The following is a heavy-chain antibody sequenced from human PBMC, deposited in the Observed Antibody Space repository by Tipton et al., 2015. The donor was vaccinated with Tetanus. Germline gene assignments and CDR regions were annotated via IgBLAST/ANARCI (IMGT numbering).Heavy chain of an antibody. J-gene: IGHJ6*02. V-gene: IGHV4-59*01. Sequence: TLSLTCTVSGGSISSYYWSWIRQPPGKGLEWIGYIYYSGSTNYNPSLKSRVTISVDTSKNQFSLKLSSVTAADTAVYYCARSLLWFGELFYGMDVWGQGTTVPVSS. CDR2: IYYSGST. CDR1: GGSISSYY. CDR3: ARSLLWFGELFYGMDV. D-gene: IGHD3-10*01.